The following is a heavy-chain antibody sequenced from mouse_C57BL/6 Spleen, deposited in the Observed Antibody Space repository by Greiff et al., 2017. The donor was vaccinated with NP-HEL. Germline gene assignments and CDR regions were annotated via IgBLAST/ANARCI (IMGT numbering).Heavy chain of an antibody. J-gene: IGHJ3*01. CDR1: GYTFTDYE. Sequence: QVQLQQSGAELVSPGASVTLSCKASGYTFTDYEMHWVKQTPVHGLEWIGAIDPETGGTAYNQKFKGKAILTADKSSSTAYMELRSLTSEDSAVYYCTRKGITTVVADWGQGTLVTVSA. CDR2: IDPETGGT. D-gene: IGHD1-1*01. V-gene: IGHV1-15*01. CDR3: TRKGITTVVAD.